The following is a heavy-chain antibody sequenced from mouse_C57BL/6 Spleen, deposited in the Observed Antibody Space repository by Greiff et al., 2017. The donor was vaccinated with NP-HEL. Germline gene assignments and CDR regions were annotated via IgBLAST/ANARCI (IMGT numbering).Heavy chain of an antibody. V-gene: IGHV1-64*01. CDR2: IHPNSGST. CDR3: ASSYYSNSYYAMDY. J-gene: IGHJ4*01. CDR1: GYTFTSYW. D-gene: IGHD2-5*01. Sequence: QVQLQQSGAELVKPGASVKLSCKASGYTFTSYWMHWVKQRPGQGLEWIGMIHPNSGSTNYNEKFKSKATLTVDKSSSTAYMQLSSLTSEDSAVYYCASSYYSNSYYAMDYWGQGTSVTVSS.